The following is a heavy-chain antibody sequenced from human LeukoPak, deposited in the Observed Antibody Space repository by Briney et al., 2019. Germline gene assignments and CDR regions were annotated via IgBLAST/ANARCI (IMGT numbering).Heavy chain of an antibody. CDR3: VRRGGRFDT. Sequence: PSETLSLTCTVSGGSISGSYWSWIRQPPGKGLEWIGYIYSSGSTNYNPSLKSRVTIGVDTSRNQFSLKLSSVTAADTAVYYCVRRGGRFDTWGQGTLVNVSS. J-gene: IGHJ5*02. CDR1: GGSISGSY. V-gene: IGHV4-4*09. CDR2: IYSSGST.